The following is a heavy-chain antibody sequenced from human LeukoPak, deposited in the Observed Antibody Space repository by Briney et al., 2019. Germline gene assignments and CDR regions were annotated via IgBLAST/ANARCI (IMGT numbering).Heavy chain of an antibody. CDR3: AKDEETAMIIDYYYMDV. V-gene: IGHV3-33*06. J-gene: IGHJ6*03. Sequence: QTGGSLRLSCAASGFTFSSYGMHWVRQAPGKGLEWVAVIWYDGSNKYYGDSVKGRSTVSRDNSKNTLYLQMNSLRAEDTAVYYCAKDEETAMIIDYYYMDVWGKGTTVTVSS. CDR1: GFTFSSYG. D-gene: IGHD5-18*01. CDR2: IWYDGSNK.